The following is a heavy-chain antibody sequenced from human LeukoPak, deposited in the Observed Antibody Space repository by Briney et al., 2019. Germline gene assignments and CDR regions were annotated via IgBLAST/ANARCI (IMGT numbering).Heavy chain of an antibody. J-gene: IGHJ3*01. CDR2: INQDGVEK. Sequence: GGSLRLSCAASGFTFTTYWVSWVRQAPGKGLEWVANINQDGVEKYYVASVRGRLTISRDNAKNSMYVQMNSLRAEDTAVYYCARGFDGYYGFDLWGQGTMVTVSS. V-gene: IGHV3-7*05. CDR1: GFTFTTYW. D-gene: IGHD5-24*01. CDR3: ARGFDGYYGFDL.